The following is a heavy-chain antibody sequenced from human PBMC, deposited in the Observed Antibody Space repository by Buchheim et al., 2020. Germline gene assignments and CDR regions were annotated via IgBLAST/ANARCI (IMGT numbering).Heavy chain of an antibody. CDR3: ARLQYSELSHFDY. V-gene: IGHV5-51*01. Sequence: EVQLVQSGAEVKKPGESLRISCTGSGYSFITYWIAWVRQMPGKGLECMGIIYPGDSDTGYSPSSQGQVTTSVDKSVRTAYLQWSSLKASDTAMYYCARLQYSELSHFDYWGQGTL. J-gene: IGHJ4*02. CDR2: IYPGDSDT. D-gene: IGHD5-12*01. CDR1: GYSFITYW.